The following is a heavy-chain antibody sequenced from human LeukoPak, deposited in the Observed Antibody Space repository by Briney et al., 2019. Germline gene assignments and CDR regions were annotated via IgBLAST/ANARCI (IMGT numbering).Heavy chain of an antibody. CDR1: RFTLSNYW. D-gene: IGHD6-19*01. CDR2: IKQDGSET. CDR3: ARQRGSGCLDY. V-gene: IGHV3-7*01. Sequence: AGGSLRLSCAASRFTLSNYWMSWVRQAPGKGLEWVANIKQDGSETYYVDSVEGRFTISRDNAKNSLSLQMNSLRAEDTAVYYCARQRGSGCLDYWGQGTLVTVSS. J-gene: IGHJ4*02.